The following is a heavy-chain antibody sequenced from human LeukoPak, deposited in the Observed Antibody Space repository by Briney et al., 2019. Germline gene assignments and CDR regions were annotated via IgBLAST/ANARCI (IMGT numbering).Heavy chain of an antibody. CDR3: ATASERDYDYVWGSYRSTFDY. CDR1: GFTFSSYG. CDR2: ISGSGSST. D-gene: IGHD3-16*02. V-gene: IGHV3-23*01. Sequence: GGSLRLSCAASGFTFSSYGMSWVRQAPGKGLEWVSAISGSGSSTYYAASVKGRFTISRDNSKNTLYLQMNSLRAEDTAVYYCATASERDYDYVWGSYRSTFDYWGQGTLVTVSS. J-gene: IGHJ4*02.